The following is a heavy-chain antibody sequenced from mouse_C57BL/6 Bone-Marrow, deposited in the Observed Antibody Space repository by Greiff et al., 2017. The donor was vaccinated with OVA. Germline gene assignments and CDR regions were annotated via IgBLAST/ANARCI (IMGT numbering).Heavy chain of an antibody. J-gene: IGHJ1*03. D-gene: IGHD2-4*01. V-gene: IGHV2-5*01. Sequence: QVQLKESGPGLVQPSQSLSITCTVSGFSLTSYGVHWVRQSPGKGLEWLGVIWRGGSTDYNAAFMSRLSITKDNSKSQVFFKMNSLQADDTAIYYCAKNNYDYDWYFDVWGTGTTVTVSS. CDR2: IWRGGST. CDR1: GFSLTSYG. CDR3: AKNNYDYDWYFDV.